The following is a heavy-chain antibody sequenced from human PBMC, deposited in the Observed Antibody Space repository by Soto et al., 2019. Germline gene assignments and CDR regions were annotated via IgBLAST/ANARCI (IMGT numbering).Heavy chain of an antibody. CDR2: INPSGGST. V-gene: IGHV1-46*03. J-gene: IGHJ4*02. CDR3: ATIFGVEDFDY. D-gene: IGHD3-3*01. Sequence: GASVKVSCKASGYTFTSYYMHWVRQAPGQGLEWMGIINPSGGSTSYAQKFQGRVTMTRDTSTSTVYMELSSLRSEDTAVYYCATIFGVEDFDYWGQGTLVTVSS. CDR1: GYTFTSYY.